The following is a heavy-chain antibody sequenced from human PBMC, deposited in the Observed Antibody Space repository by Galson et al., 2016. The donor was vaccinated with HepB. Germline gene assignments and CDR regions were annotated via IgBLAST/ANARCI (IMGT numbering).Heavy chain of an antibody. CDR1: GFTFDDYA. V-gene: IGHV3-9*01. Sequence: SLRLSCAASGFTFDDYAMHWVRQAPGKGLEWVSSISWNSGRKGYADSVKGRFTISRDNARNSLYLQMNSLRTEDTALYYCVKDPKRDSWSGYNWFDPWGQGTLVTVSS. D-gene: IGHD3-3*01. J-gene: IGHJ5*02. CDR2: ISWNSGRK. CDR3: VKDPKRDSWSGYNWFDP.